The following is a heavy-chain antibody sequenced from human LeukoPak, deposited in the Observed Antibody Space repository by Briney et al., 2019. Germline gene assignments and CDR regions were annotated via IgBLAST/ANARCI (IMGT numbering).Heavy chain of an antibody. CDR2: INPSGGST. J-gene: IGHJ3*02. Sequence: ASVKVSCKASGYTFTSYYMHWVRQAPGQGLEWMGIINPSGGSTSYAQKFQGRVTMTRDTSTSTVYMELSSLRSEDTAVYYCVSPRIAAAGTFAFDIWGQGTMVTVSS. CDR3: VSPRIAAAGTFAFDI. CDR1: GYTFTSYY. V-gene: IGHV1-46*01. D-gene: IGHD6-13*01.